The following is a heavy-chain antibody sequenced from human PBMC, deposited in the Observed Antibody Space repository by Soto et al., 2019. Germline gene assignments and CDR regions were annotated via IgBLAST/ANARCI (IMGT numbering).Heavy chain of an antibody. CDR2: ISYDGSNK. J-gene: IGHJ6*02. V-gene: IGHV3-30*18. Sequence: GESLKISCAASGFTFSSYGMHWVRQAPGKGLEWVAVISYDGSNKYYADSVKGRFTISRDNSKNTLYLQMNSLRAEDTAVYYCAKDKGSSQAAYYYYGMDVWGQGTTVTVSS. D-gene: IGHD6-13*01. CDR1: GFTFSSYG. CDR3: AKDKGSSQAAYYYYGMDV.